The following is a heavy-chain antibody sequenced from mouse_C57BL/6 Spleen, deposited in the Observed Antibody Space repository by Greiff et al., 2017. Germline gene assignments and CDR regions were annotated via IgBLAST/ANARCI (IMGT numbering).Heavy chain of an antibody. Sequence: QVQLKQSGPELVKPGASVKISCKASGYAFSSSWMNWVKQRPGKGLEWIGRIYPGDGDTNYNGKFKGKATLTADKSSSTAYMQRSSLTSEDSAVYFCARIYYSNYEGNARDGWGQGTSVTVAS. CDR3: ARIYYSNYEGNARDG. V-gene: IGHV1-82*01. D-gene: IGHD2-5*01. CDR2: IYPGDGDT. CDR1: GYAFSSSW. J-gene: IGHJ4*01.